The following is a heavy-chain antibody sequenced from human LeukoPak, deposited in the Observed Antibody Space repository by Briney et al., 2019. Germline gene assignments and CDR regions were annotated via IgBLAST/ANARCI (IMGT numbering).Heavy chain of an antibody. CDR3: ARDPVVATEGAFDY. CDR2: IYYSGNT. V-gene: IGHV4-39*07. J-gene: IGHJ4*02. D-gene: IGHD1-26*01. CDR1: GGSISSSSYY. Sequence: SETLSLTCTVSGGSISSSSYYWGWIRQPPGKGLEWIGSIYYSGNTYYNPSLKSRVTISVDTSKNQFSLKLSSVTAADTAVYYCARDPVVATEGAFDYWGQGTLVTVSS.